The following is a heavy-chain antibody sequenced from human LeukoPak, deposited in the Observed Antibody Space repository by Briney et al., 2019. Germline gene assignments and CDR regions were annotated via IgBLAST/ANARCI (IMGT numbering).Heavy chain of an antibody. CDR2: ISGSGNGFSI. J-gene: IGHJ4*02. D-gene: IGHD1-26*01. CDR1: GFVFTIYT. V-gene: IGHV3-64D*06. Sequence: GGSLRLSCSASGFVFTIYTMYWVRQAPGKGPEYVSTISGSGNGFSIYYADSVKGRFTISRDDSKSILYLQMNGLRSEDTAVYYCVKDFGRIRGTPDSWGQGTLVTVSS. CDR3: VKDFGRIRGTPDS.